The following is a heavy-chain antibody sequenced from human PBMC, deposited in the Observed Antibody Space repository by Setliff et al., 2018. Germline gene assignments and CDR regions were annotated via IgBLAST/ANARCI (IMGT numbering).Heavy chain of an antibody. J-gene: IGHJ4*02. V-gene: IGHV3-66*01. Sequence: GASVKVSCAASGLPVSGNYMSWVRQAPGKGPEWVSIIYSDGRTFYADSVKGRFLISRDNSKNTLYLQMSSLRAEDTAVYYCARGIVAPSRWDYFDYWGQGTLVTVSS. D-gene: IGHD1-26*01. CDR1: GLPVSGNY. CDR3: ARGIVAPSRWDYFDY. CDR2: IYSDGRT.